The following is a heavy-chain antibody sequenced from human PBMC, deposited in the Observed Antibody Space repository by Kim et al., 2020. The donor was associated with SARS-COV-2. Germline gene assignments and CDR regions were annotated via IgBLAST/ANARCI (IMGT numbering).Heavy chain of an antibody. CDR3: ASLGPWNYVSHKYWVGVYFDY. CDR1: GGSFSGYY. V-gene: IGHV4-34*01. Sequence: SETLSLTCAVYGGSFSGYYWSWIRQPPGKGLEWIWEINHSGSTNYNPSLKSRVTISVDTSKNQFSLKLSSVTAADTAVYYCASLGPWNYVSHKYWVGVYFDYWGQGTLVTVSS. CDR2: INHSGST. D-gene: IGHD1-7*01. J-gene: IGHJ4*02.